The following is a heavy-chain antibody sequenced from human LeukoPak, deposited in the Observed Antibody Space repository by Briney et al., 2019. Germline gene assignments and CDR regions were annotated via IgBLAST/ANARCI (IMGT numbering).Heavy chain of an antibody. CDR1: GFTVSSNY. J-gene: IGHJ4*02. CDR2: IYSGGST. D-gene: IGHD7-27*01. Sequence: GGSLRLSCAASGFTVSSNYMSWVRRAPGKGLEWVSVIYSGGSTYYADSVKGRFTISRDNSKNTLYLQMNSLRAEDTAVYYCARVEARHLRPNNWGLYYFDYWGQGTLVTVSS. V-gene: IGHV3-53*01. CDR3: ARVEARHLRPNNWGLYYFDY.